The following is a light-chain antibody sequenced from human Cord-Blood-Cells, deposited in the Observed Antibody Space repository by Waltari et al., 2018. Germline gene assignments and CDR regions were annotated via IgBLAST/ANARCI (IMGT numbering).Light chain of an antibody. V-gene: IGKV1-39*01. CDR2: AAS. Sequence: EIQMTQSQSSLSASVGDRVTITCRASQSISSYLNWYQQKPGKAPKLLIYAASSLQSGVPSRFSGSGSGTDFTLTISSLQPEDFATYYCQQSYSTWTFGQGTKVEIK. CDR3: QQSYSTWT. J-gene: IGKJ1*01. CDR1: QSISSY.